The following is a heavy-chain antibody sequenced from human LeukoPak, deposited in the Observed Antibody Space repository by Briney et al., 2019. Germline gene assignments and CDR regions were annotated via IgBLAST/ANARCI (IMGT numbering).Heavy chain of an antibody. D-gene: IGHD4-17*01. CDR2: IYYSGST. CDR1: GGSISSSSYY. V-gene: IGHV4-39*07. J-gene: IGHJ5*02. CDR3: AKDYGDYGWFDP. Sequence: SETLSLTCTVSGGSISSSSYYWGWIRQPPGKGLEWIGSIYYSGSTYYNPPLKSRVTISVDTSKNQFSLKLSSVTAADTAVYYCAKDYGDYGWFDPWGQGTLVTVSS.